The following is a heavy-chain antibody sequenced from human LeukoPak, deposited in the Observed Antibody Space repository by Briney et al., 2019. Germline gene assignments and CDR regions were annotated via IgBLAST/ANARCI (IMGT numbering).Heavy chain of an antibody. J-gene: IGHJ4*02. Sequence: GGSLRLSCAASGFTFSSYAMSWVRQAAGKGLEWVSAISGSGGSTYYADSVKGRFTISRDNSKNTQYLQRDSLRAQDTAVYYCAKDRDTIVRGVSMGFDYCGQGTLVTVSS. V-gene: IGHV3-23*01. CDR3: AKDRDTIVRGVSMGFDY. CDR1: GFTFSSYA. CDR2: ISGSGGST. D-gene: IGHD3-10*01.